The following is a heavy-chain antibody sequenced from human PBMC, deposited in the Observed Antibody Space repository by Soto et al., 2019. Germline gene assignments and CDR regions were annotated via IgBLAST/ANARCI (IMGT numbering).Heavy chain of an antibody. J-gene: IGHJ6*02. CDR1: GYTFTSYG. CDR3: ARDPNDSSAYYHHYYYGMDV. CDR2: INAGNGNT. D-gene: IGHD3-22*01. V-gene: IGHV1-3*01. Sequence: QIPLMQSGAEVKKPGASVKVSCQASGYTFTSYGIHWVRQAPGQRLEWTGWINAGNGNTKYSEKFQGRVTITRDTSASTAYLELSSLRSEDTAVYYCARDPNDSSAYYHHYYYGMDVWGQGTTVTVSS.